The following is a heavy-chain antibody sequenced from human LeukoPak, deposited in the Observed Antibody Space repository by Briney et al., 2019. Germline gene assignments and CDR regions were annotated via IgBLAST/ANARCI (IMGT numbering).Heavy chain of an antibody. V-gene: IGHV3-74*01. Sequence: GGSLRLSCAASGFTFSSYWMHWVRQAPGKGLVWVSRINSDGSSTSYADSVKGRFTISRDNAKNTLYLQMNSLRAEDTAVYYCATHPYTYYYDSSGYPDYWGQGTLVTVSS. CDR2: INSDGSST. J-gene: IGHJ4*02. CDR1: GFTFSSYW. D-gene: IGHD3-22*01. CDR3: ATHPYTYYYDSSGYPDY.